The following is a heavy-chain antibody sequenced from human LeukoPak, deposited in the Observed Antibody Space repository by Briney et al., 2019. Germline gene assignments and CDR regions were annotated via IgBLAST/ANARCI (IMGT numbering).Heavy chain of an antibody. J-gene: IGHJ3*02. CDR1: EYTLTGLS. Sequence: ASVKVSCKVSEYTLTGLSVHWVRLAPGKGLEWMGGFDPEDVDTIYAQKFEGRVTITADKSTSTAYMELSSLRSEDTAVYYCASETRKVGAHDAFDIWGQGTMVTVSS. D-gene: IGHD1-26*01. V-gene: IGHV1-24*01. CDR2: FDPEDVDT. CDR3: ASETRKVGAHDAFDI.